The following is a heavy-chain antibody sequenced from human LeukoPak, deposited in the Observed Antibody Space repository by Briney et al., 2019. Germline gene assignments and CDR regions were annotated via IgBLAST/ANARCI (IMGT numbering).Heavy chain of an antibody. V-gene: IGHV4-38-2*02. D-gene: IGHD3-16*01. CDR3: ARHGLYSGFDI. CDR1: GYSIISVYY. CDR2: IYHSGST. J-gene: IGHJ3*02. Sequence: QPSETLSLTCTVSGYSIISVYYWGCSRQPPGKGLEWVGSIYHSGSTFYNPSLKSRPTTSVDTSKKQFWLKPGSVTTAGPAVYYCARHGLYSGFDIWGQGTMLPVSS.